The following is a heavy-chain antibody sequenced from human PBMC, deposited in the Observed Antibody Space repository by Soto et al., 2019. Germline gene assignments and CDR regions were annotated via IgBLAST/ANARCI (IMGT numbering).Heavy chain of an antibody. V-gene: IGHV1-2*02. D-gene: IGHD3-10*01. CDR3: VSHETGARFDP. Sequence: QVQLVQSGAEVHKPGASVKVSCKAPRYIFTAYFMHWVRQATGQGLEWLGWINPNNGATHYGLSFQGRVNITRDTSIPTAYMELSSQRSDDTAVDDYVSHETGARFDPWGKGTLVIVAS. J-gene: IGHJ5*02. CDR1: RYIFTAYF. CDR2: INPNNGAT.